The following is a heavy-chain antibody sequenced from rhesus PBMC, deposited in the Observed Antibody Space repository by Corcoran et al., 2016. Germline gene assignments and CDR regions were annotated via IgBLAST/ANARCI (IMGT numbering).Heavy chain of an antibody. D-gene: IGHD5-42*01. V-gene: IGHV4-73*01. J-gene: IGHJ4*01. Sequence: QVQLQQWGEGLVKPSETLSLTCAVYGGSISGYYYWSWIRQPPGKGLELIGYIYGNSASTNYNPSLKNRVTISKETSKNQCSLKLSSGTAADTAVYYCARDGDTVGTAYFDYWGQGVLVTVSS. CDR3: ARDGDTVGTAYFDY. CDR1: GGSISGYYY. CDR2: IYGNSAST.